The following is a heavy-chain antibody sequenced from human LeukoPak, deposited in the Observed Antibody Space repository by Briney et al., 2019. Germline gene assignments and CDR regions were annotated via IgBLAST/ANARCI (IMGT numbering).Heavy chain of an antibody. V-gene: IGHV3-9*01. CDR1: GFTFDDYG. D-gene: IGHD6-13*01. CDR2: ISWNRGSI. Sequence: GGSLRLSCAASGFTFDDYGMHWVRQAPGKGLEWVRQAPGKGLGWVSGISWNRGSIGYADSVKGRFTISRDTAKNSLYLQMNSLRPEDTALYYCAKGGAAADNYWYFDLWGRGTLVTVSS. CDR3: AKGGAAADNYWYFDL. J-gene: IGHJ2*01.